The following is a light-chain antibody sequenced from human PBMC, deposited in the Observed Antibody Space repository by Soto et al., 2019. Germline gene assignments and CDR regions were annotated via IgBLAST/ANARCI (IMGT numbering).Light chain of an antibody. CDR1: LSFSGRY. Sequence: EMVLRQSPGTMSFSTGEAATLSCRARLSFSGRYLAWYQHKRCQAPRLVIYGASKRAAGIPDRLSGTGSDTDFTINISRLEPADFAVYYCQHYGTSVVPFGGGTRVEI. CDR3: QHYGTSVVP. CDR2: GAS. V-gene: IGKV3-20*01. J-gene: IGKJ4*01.